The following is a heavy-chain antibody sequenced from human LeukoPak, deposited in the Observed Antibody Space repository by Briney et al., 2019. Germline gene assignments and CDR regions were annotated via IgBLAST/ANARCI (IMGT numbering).Heavy chain of an antibody. CDR1: GDTYSGER. V-gene: IGHV3-48*02. CDR3: ARLGFGELLGPDY. J-gene: IGHJ4*02. D-gene: IGHD3-10*01. CDR2: ISSGTNSR. Sequence: GGSVRLFCAVSGDTYSGERGKWVGQGGGQRMKKISYISSGTNSRYYADSVRGRFTISRDNAKHSLYLQMNSLRDEDTAVYYCARLGFGELLGPDYWGQGTLVTVSS.